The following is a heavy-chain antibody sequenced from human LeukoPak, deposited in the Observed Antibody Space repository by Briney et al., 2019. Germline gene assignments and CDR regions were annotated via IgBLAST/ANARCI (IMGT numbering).Heavy chain of an antibody. J-gene: IGHJ3*02. V-gene: IGHV1-69*06. CDR2: IIPIFGTA. D-gene: IGHD7-27*01. Sequence: GSSVKLSCKASGGTFSSYAISWVRQAPGQGLEWMGGIIPIFGTANYAQNFQGRVTITADKSTSTAYMERSGLRSEDTAVYYCARTGGNWDDAFDIWGQGTMVTVSS. CDR1: GGTFSSYA. CDR3: ARTGGNWDDAFDI.